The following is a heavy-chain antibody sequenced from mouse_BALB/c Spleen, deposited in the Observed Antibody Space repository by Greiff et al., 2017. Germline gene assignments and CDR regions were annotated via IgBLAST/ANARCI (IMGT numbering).Heavy chain of an antibody. J-gene: IGHJ4*01. CDR1: GYTFTSYW. D-gene: IGHD6-2*01. V-gene: IGHV1-7*01. CDR2: INPSTGYT. CDR3: ARRRPGSPGDY. Sequence: VQLQQSGAELAKPGDSVKMSCKASGYTFTSYWMHWVKQRPGQGLEWIGYINPSTGYTEYNQKFKDKATLTADKSSSTAYMQLSSLTSEDSAVYYCARRRPGSPGDYWGQGTSVTVSS.